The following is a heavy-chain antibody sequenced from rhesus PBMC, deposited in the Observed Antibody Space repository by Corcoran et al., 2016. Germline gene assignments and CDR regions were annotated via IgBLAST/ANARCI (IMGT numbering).Heavy chain of an antibody. V-gene: IGHV1-111*02. D-gene: IGHD6-13*01. CDR1: GYTFTDYY. Sequence: EVQLVQSGAEVKKPGASVKISCKASGYTFTDYYLHWVRQAPGKGLEWMGRVEPKDGEAIHAQKLQDRVTITADTSTDTAYMELSSLRSEDTAVYYCATPHSSWSFDYWGQGVLVTVSS. J-gene: IGHJ4*01. CDR3: ATPHSSWSFDY. CDR2: VEPKDGEA.